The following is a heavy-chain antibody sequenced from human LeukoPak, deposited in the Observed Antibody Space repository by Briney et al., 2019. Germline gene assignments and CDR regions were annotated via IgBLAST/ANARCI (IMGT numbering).Heavy chain of an antibody. D-gene: IGHD3-22*01. Sequence: PGRSLRLSCAASGFTFSSYGMHWVRQAPGKGLEWVAVISYDGSNKYYADSVKGRFTISRDNSKNTLYLQMNSLRAEDTAVYYCAGSYYYDSSGYYDTFSSFDYWGQGTLVTVSS. V-gene: IGHV3-30*03. J-gene: IGHJ4*02. CDR2: ISYDGSNK. CDR3: AGSYYYDSSGYYDTFSSFDY. CDR1: GFTFSSYG.